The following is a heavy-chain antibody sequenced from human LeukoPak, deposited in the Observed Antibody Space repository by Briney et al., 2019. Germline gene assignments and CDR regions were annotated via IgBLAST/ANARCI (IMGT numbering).Heavy chain of an antibody. CDR2: IYHTGAI. V-gene: IGHV4-59*01. D-gene: IGHD2-8*02. CDR3: ARVSCTGGTCHLDS. CDR1: GGSITHFF. Sequence: ETLSLTCTVSGGSITHFFWSFIRQPPTKGLEYIGYIYHTGAIDYNPSLKSRLTMSADKSTNQFSLNLRSVTAADTAVYYCARVSCTGGTCHLDSWGQGILVTVSS. J-gene: IGHJ4*02.